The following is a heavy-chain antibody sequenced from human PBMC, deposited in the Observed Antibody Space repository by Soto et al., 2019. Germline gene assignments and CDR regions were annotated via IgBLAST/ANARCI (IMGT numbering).Heavy chain of an antibody. CDR2: INDSGST. V-gene: IGHV4-34*01. Sequence: QVQLQQWGAGLLKPSETLSLTCAVYGGSFSGYDWSWIRQPPGKGLEWIGEINDSGSTNYNPSLKRRVTISVDTSKNQFYLKLSSVTAADTAVYYCAGERCSGGSCRFDFWGQGTLVTVSS. D-gene: IGHD2-15*01. J-gene: IGHJ4*02. CDR1: GGSFSGYD. CDR3: AGERCSGGSCRFDF.